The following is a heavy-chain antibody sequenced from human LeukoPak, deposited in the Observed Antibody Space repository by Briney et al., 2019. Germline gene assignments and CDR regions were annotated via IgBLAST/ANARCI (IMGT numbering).Heavy chain of an antibody. CDR3: ARGVGVTTSNAFDI. CDR2: IYYSGST. CDR1: GGSISSYY. D-gene: IGHD2-21*02. Sequence: SETLSLTCTVSGGSISSYYWSWIRQPPGKGLEWIGYIYYSGSTNYNPSLKSRVTISVDTSKNQFSLKLSSVTAADTAVYYCARGVGVTTSNAFDIWGQGTMVTVSS. V-gene: IGHV4-59*01. J-gene: IGHJ3*02.